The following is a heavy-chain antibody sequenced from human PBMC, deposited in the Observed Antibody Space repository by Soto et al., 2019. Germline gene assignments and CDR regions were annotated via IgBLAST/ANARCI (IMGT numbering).Heavy chain of an antibody. D-gene: IGHD6-19*01. CDR3: ARSLAVAGTTPPRGYNWFDP. Sequence: GASVKVSCKASGYTFTGYYMHWVRQAPGQGLEWMGWINPNSGGTNYAQKFQGRVTMTRDTSISTAYMELSRLRSDDTAVYYCARSLAVAGTTPPRGYNWFDPWGQGTLVTVSS. CDR2: INPNSGGT. J-gene: IGHJ5*02. V-gene: IGHV1-2*02. CDR1: GYTFTGYY.